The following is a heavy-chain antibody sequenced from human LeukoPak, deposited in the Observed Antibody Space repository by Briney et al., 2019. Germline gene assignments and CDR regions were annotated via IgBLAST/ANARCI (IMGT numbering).Heavy chain of an antibody. Sequence: GGSLRLSCAASGFTFSSYAMSWVPQAPGKGLEWVSVISGSGGSTYYADSVKGRFTISRDNSKNTLYLQMNSLRAEDTAVYYCAKGNDFWSGSFFDYWGQGTLVTVSS. CDR2: ISGSGGST. V-gene: IGHV3-23*01. CDR1: GFTFSSYA. D-gene: IGHD3-3*01. CDR3: AKGNDFWSGSFFDY. J-gene: IGHJ4*02.